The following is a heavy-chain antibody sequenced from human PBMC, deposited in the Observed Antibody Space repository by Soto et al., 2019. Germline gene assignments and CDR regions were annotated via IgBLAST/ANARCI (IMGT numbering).Heavy chain of an antibody. CDR1: GFTFSSYW. D-gene: IGHD6-13*01. CDR3: ARDRVSNYYYYGMDV. V-gene: IGHV3-74*01. CDR2: INSDGSST. J-gene: IGHJ6*02. Sequence: GGSLRLSCAASGFTFSSYWMHWVRQAPGKGLVRVSRINSDGSSTSYADSVKGRFTISRDNAKNTLYLQMNSLRAEDTAVYYCARDRVSNYYYYGMDVWGQGTTVTVSS.